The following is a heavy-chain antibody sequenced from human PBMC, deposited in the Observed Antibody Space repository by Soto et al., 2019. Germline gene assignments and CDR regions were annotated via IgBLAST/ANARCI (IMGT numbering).Heavy chain of an antibody. CDR3: ASNCILLMVYGKQDYYGMDV. V-gene: IGHV3-7*01. CDR1: GFTFRYYC. D-gene: IGHD2-8*01. J-gene: IGHJ6*02. CDR2: IKQDGSEK. Sequence: GGSLRLSCSASGFTFRYYCMSWVRQFPGKGLEWVATIKQDGSEKHYVDSVEGRFTISRDNAKNSLYLQMNSLRAEDSALYYCASNCILLMVYGKQDYYGMDVWGQGTTVTVSS.